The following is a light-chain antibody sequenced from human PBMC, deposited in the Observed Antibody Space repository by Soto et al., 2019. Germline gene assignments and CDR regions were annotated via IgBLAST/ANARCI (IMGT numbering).Light chain of an antibody. Sequence: EIVMTQSPATLSVSPWGRATLSCRASQSISDTLAWYQQKPGQAPRLLIYGASSRATGIPDRFSGSGSGTDFTLTISRLEPEDFAVYYCQPYNNWPLTFGGGTKVDIK. CDR1: QSISDT. CDR3: QPYNNWPLT. V-gene: IGKV3D-15*01. J-gene: IGKJ4*01. CDR2: GAS.